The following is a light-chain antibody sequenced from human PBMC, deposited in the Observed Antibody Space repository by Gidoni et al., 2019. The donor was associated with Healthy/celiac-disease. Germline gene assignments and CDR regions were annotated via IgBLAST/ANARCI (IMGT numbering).Light chain of an antibody. CDR1: QSVSSSY. Sequence: EIVLTQSPGTLSLSPGARATISCRASQSVSSSYLAWYQQKPGKAPRLLIYGASRRATGVPARFSGSGSGTDFTLTISRLEPEDFAVYYCQQYGSSPRTFGQGTKVEIK. J-gene: IGKJ1*01. V-gene: IGKV3-20*01. CDR2: GAS. CDR3: QQYGSSPRT.